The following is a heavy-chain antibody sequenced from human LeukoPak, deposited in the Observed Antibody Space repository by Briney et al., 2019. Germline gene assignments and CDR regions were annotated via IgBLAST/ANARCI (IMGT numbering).Heavy chain of an antibody. D-gene: IGHD2-8*01. CDR2: IYHSGST. J-gene: IGHJ3*02. Sequence: PSETLSLTCTVSGYSISSGYYWGWLRQPPGRGLEWIGSIYHSGSTYYNPSLKGRVTISVDTSKNQFSLKLSPVTAADTAVYYGARVSNGAFDIWGQGTMVTVSS. CDR3: ARVSNGAFDI. CDR1: GYSISSGYY. V-gene: IGHV4-38-2*02.